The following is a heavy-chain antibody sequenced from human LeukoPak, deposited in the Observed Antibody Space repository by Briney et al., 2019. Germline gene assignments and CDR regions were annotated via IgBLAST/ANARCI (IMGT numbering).Heavy chain of an antibody. CDR1: GGSISSYY. J-gene: IGHJ2*01. V-gene: IGHV4-59*08. Sequence: SETLSLTCTVSGGSISSYYWSWIRQPPGKGLEWIGYIYYSGSTNYDPSLKRRVTISVDTSKTQFSLKLSSVTAADTAVYYCARREALAGWDWYFDLWGRGTLVTVSS. CDR3: ARREALAGWDWYFDL. D-gene: IGHD6-19*01. CDR2: IYYSGST.